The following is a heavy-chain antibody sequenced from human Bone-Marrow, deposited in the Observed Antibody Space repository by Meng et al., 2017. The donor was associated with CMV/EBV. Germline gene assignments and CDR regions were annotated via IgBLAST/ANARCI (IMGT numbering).Heavy chain of an antibody. CDR1: RFTFSSYS. D-gene: IGHD3-3*01. CDR3: ARDVARYDFWSGYYLFDY. CDR2: ISGSSSYI. Sequence: GGSLRLSCAASRFTFSSYSMNWVRQAPGKGLEWVSSISGSSSYIYYADSVKGRFTISRDNAKNSLYLQMNSLRAEDSAVYYCARDVARYDFWSGYYLFDYWGKGTLVTVSS. J-gene: IGHJ4*02. V-gene: IGHV3-21*01.